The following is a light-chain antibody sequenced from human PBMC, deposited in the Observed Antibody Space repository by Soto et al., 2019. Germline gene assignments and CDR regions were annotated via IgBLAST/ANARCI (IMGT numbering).Light chain of an antibody. Sequence: SYELTQPPSVSVAPGQTARITCGGNNIGRKSVHWYQQKPGQAPVLVIYDDRDRPSGIPERVSGSNSENTATLTISRVEAGDEADYSCQVWDSGPDHVVFGGGTKLTVL. J-gene: IGLJ2*01. V-gene: IGLV3-21*02. CDR3: QVWDSGPDHVV. CDR2: DDR. CDR1: NIGRKS.